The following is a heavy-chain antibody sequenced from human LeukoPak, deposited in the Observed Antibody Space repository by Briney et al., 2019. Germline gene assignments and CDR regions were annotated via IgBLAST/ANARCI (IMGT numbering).Heavy chain of an antibody. D-gene: IGHD3-10*01. J-gene: IGHJ4*02. CDR1: GYIFTNYA. Sequence: ASVKVSCKASGYIFTNYAIHWVRQAPGQRLEWMGWINADTGNTKYSQKVQGRVTIIRDTSASTAYMELSSLRSEDTAVYYCARGGSGGTVGYFDYWDQGTLVTVSS. V-gene: IGHV1-3*01. CDR2: INADTGNT. CDR3: ARGGSGGTVGYFDY.